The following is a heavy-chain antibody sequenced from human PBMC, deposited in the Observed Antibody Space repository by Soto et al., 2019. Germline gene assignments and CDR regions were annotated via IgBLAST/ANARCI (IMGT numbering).Heavy chain of an antibody. D-gene: IGHD3-22*01. J-gene: IGHJ4*02. V-gene: IGHV1-69*12. Sequence: QVQLVQSGAEVKKPGSSVKVSCKASGGTFSSYAISWVRQAPGQGLEWMGGIIPIFGTADYAQKFQGRVRITAVESTSTGNMELSSLRSEDTAVYYCASHYDSSGYYYRGLDYWGQGTLVTVSS. CDR2: IIPIFGTA. CDR1: GGTFSSYA. CDR3: ASHYDSSGYYYRGLDY.